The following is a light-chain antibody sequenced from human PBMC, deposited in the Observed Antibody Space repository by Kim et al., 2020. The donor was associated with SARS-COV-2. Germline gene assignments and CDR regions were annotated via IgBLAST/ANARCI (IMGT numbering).Light chain of an antibody. CDR1: QDISNY. Sequence: AAVGDRVTIPCRASQDISNYLAWFQLKPGKAPKLLIYAASALQPGVPSRFSGSGSGPDFTLTVTSLQPEDVATYYCQKCDSAPWTFGQGTKVDIK. J-gene: IGKJ1*01. CDR2: AAS. V-gene: IGKV1-27*01. CDR3: QKCDSAPWT.